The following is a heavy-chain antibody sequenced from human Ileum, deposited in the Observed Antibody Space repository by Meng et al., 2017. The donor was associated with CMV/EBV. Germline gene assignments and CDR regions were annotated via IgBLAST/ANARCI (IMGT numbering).Heavy chain of an antibody. CDR2: INRGGGDT. CDR1: GYSFSACY. V-gene: IGHV1-46*01. D-gene: IGHD6-13*01. Sequence: QVQVMQSGAEVQKSGASGKISCETSGYSFSACYVHWVRQAPGQGLEWMGIINRGGGDTNSAQKFQGRITMTRDTSTSKVYMEMRGLTFEDTAVYYCGWSASASRYGSSFDFWGQGTLVTVSS. J-gene: IGHJ4*02. CDR3: GWSASASRYGSSFDF.